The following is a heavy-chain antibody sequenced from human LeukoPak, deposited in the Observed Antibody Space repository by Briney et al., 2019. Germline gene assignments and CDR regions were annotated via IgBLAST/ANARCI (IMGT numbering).Heavy chain of an antibody. D-gene: IGHD2-2*01. CDR3: ARDALYCCSTSCQTYYYYGMDV. CDR2: ISYDGSNK. Sequence: PGRSLRLSCAASGFTFSSYAMHWVRQAPGKGLEWVAVISYDGSNKYYADSVKGRFTISRDNSKNTLYLQMNSLRAEDTAVYYCARDALYCCSTSCQTYYYYGMDVWGQGTTVTVSS. V-gene: IGHV3-30-3*01. CDR1: GFTFSSYA. J-gene: IGHJ6*02.